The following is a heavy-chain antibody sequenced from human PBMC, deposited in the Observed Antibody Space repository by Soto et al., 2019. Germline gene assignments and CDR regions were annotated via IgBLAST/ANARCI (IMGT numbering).Heavy chain of an antibody. D-gene: IGHD1-1*01. CDR1: GFTFSSYG. CDR2: ISYDGSNK. V-gene: IGHV3-30*18. CDR3: AKVETGTDAFDI. J-gene: IGHJ3*02. Sequence: GGSLRLSCAASGFTFSSYGMHWVRQAPGKGLEWVAVISYDGSNKYYADSVKGRFTISRDNSKNTLYLQMNSLRAEDTAVYYCAKVETGTDAFDIWGQGTMVTVSS.